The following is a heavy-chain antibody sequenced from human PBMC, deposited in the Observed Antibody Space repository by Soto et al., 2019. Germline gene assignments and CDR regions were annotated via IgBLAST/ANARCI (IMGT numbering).Heavy chain of an antibody. Sequence: QVQLVQSGAEEKKPGASVKVSCKASGYTFTSYAMHWVRQAPGQRLEWMGWTNAGNGNTKYSQKFQGRVTITRDTCASTAYMELSGLRSDGTAVYYCARSILVVTALDYWGQGTLVTVSS. D-gene: IGHD2-21*02. CDR1: GYTFTSYA. V-gene: IGHV1-3*05. J-gene: IGHJ4*02. CDR3: ARSILVVTALDY. CDR2: TNAGNGNT.